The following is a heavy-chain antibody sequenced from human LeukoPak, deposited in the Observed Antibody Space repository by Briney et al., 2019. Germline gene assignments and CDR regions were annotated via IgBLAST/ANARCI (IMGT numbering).Heavy chain of an antibody. Sequence: SETLSLTCTVSGGAISTYYWSWIRQPPGKPPEWIGYIYYSGSTNFDPSLKSRITMSVDTSKNQFSLELRSVTAADTAVYYCARDSGSYFWWFDAWGQGTLVTVSS. D-gene: IGHD1-26*01. V-gene: IGHV4-59*01. J-gene: IGHJ5*02. CDR1: GGAISTYY. CDR3: ARDSGSYFWWFDA. CDR2: IYYSGST.